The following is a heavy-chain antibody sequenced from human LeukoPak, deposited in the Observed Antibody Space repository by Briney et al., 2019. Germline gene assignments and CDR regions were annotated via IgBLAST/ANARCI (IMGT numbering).Heavy chain of an antibody. CDR1: GFTFSSYA. CDR2: ISGSGGST. D-gene: IGHD3-10*01. CDR3: AKRKTSYGSGSYSVDY. V-gene: IGHV3-23*01. J-gene: IGHJ4*02. Sequence: GGSLRLSCAASGFTFSSYAMSWVRQAPGKRLEWVSAISGSGGSTYYADSVKGRFTISRDNSKNTLYLQMNSLRAEDTAVYYCAKRKTSYGSGSYSVDYWGQGILVTVSS.